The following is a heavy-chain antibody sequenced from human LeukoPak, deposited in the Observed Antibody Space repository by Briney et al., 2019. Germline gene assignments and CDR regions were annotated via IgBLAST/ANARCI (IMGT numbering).Heavy chain of an antibody. J-gene: IGHJ6*02. CDR3: ARPSVVVPAANGMDV. CDR1: GYTFTSYG. V-gene: IGHV1-46*01. Sequence: PSASVKVSCKASGYTFTSYGISWVRQAPGQGLEWMGIINPSGGSTSYAQKFQGRVTMTRDTSTSTVYMELSSLRSEDTAVYYCARPSVVVPAANGMDVWGQGTTVTVSS. D-gene: IGHD2-2*01. CDR2: INPSGGST.